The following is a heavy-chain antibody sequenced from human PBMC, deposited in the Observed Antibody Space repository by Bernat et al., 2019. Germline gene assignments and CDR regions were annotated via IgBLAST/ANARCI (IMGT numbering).Heavy chain of an antibody. D-gene: IGHD3-9*01. Sequence: QVQLQQRGAGLLKPSETLSLTCAVYGGSFSGYYWSWIRQPPGKGLEWIGEINHSGSTNYNPSLKSRVAISVDTSKNQFSLKLSAVTAADTAVYYCARTAPYNYDILTGYFGRANWFDPWGQGTLVTVSS. CDR2: INHSGST. J-gene: IGHJ5*02. CDR3: ARTAPYNYDILTGYFGRANWFDP. CDR1: GGSFSGYY. V-gene: IGHV4-34*01.